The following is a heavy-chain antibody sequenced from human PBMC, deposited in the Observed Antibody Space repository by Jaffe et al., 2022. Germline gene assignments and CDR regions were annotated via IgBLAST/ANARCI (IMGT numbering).Heavy chain of an antibody. D-gene: IGHD2-2*01. CDR1: GFTFSDYY. Sequence: QVQLVESGGGLVKPGGSLRLSCAASGFTFSDYYMSWIRQAPGKGLEWVSYISSSGSTIYYADSVKGRFTISRDNAKNSLYLQMNSLRAEDTAVYYCARDMVVVVPAAMIIGAFDIWGQGTMVTVSS. V-gene: IGHV3-11*01. CDR3: ARDMVVVVPAAMIIGAFDI. CDR2: ISSSGSTI. J-gene: IGHJ3*02.